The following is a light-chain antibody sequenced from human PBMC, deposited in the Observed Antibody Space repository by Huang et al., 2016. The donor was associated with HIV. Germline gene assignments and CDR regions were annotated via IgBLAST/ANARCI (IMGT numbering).Light chain of an antibody. Sequence: DIVLTQSPATLSLSPGERATLSCRASQSVSSYLAWYQHKPGQAPRLRIYDASNRATDIPARFSGSGSGTDFTLSISSLEPEDFAVYYCQQRSNWPLTFGGGTKVEVK. CDR2: DAS. CDR1: QSVSSY. V-gene: IGKV3-11*01. CDR3: QQRSNWPLT. J-gene: IGKJ4*01.